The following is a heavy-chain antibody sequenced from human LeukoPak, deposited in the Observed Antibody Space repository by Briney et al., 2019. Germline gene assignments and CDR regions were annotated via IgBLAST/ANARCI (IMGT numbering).Heavy chain of an antibody. D-gene: IGHD3-22*01. V-gene: IGHV4-34*01. CDR1: GGSFSGYY. CDR2: IYLGGST. Sequence: SETLSLTCAVYGGSFSGYYWSWIRQPPGEGLEWIGEIYLGGSTNYRPSLKSRVTMSLDTSKNQFSLKLSSVTAADTAIYYCTRGLRGWSYFYRMDVWGQGTTVTVSS. CDR3: TRGLRGWSYFYRMDV. J-gene: IGHJ6*02.